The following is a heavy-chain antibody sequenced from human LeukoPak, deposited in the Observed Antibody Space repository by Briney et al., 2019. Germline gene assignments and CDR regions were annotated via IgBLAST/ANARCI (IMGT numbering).Heavy chain of an antibody. CDR3: AKDALTGEDFDY. CDR2: ISSSSYI. CDR1: GFTFSSYS. J-gene: IGHJ4*02. D-gene: IGHD3-9*01. Sequence: GGSLRLSCAASGFTFSSYSMNWVRQAPGKGLEWVSSISSSSYIYYADSVKGRFTISRDNSKDTLYLQMNSLRAKDTAVYYCAKDALTGEDFDYWGQGTLVTVSS. V-gene: IGHV3-21*04.